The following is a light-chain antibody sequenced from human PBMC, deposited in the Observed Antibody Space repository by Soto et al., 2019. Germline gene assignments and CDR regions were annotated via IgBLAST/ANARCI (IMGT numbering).Light chain of an antibody. CDR2: DFT. CDR3: ASYRSGPLYV. J-gene: IGLJ1*01. V-gene: IGLV2-14*03. CDR1: SADVSTSNF. Sequence: QSVLTQPASVSGSPGQSITISCTGTSADVSTSNFVSWYQHHPGKGPRLILYDFTHRPSGISDRFSGSKSGDTASLTISGLRAEDEAAYYCASYRSGPLYVFGTGTKVTVL.